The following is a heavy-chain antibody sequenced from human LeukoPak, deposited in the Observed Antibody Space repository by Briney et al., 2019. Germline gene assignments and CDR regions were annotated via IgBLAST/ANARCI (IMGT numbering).Heavy chain of an antibody. CDR2: INTNTGNP. V-gene: IGHV7-4-1*02. Sequence: ASVKVSCKASGYTFTSYAMNWVRQAPGQGLEWMGWINTNTGNPTYAQGFTGRFVFSLDTSVSTAYLQISSLKAEDTAVYYCARRSFEPGWGIYYYMDVWGKGTTVTVSS. D-gene: IGHD3-16*01. J-gene: IGHJ6*03. CDR1: GYTFTSYA. CDR3: ARRSFEPGWGIYYYMDV.